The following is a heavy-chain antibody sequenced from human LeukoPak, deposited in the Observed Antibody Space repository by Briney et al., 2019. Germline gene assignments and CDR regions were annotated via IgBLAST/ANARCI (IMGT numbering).Heavy chain of an antibody. D-gene: IGHD2-2*03. CDR3: AKDLDIVVVPAATNYYYYGMDV. V-gene: IGHV3-30*18. Sequence: GGSLRLSCAASGFTFSSYDMHWVRQAPGEGLEWVAVISYDGSNKYYADSVKGRFTISRDNSKNTLYLQMNSLRAEDTAVYYCAKDLDIVVVPAATNYYYYGMDVWGQGTTVTVSS. CDR2: ISYDGSNK. J-gene: IGHJ6*02. CDR1: GFTFSSYD.